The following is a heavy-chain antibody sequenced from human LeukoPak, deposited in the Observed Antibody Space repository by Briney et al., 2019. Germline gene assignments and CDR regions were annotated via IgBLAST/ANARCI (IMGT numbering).Heavy chain of an antibody. CDR2: IYTSGST. V-gene: IGHV4-61*02. D-gene: IGHD1-26*01. CDR1: GGSISSGSYY. J-gene: IGHJ6*03. CDR3: ARRYYDLNYYYYYMDV. Sequence: SETLSLTCTVSGGSISSGSYYWSWIRQPAGKGLEWIGRIYTSGSTNYNPSLKSRVTISVDTSKNQFSLKLSSVTAADTAVYYCARRYYDLNYYYYYMDVWGKGTTVTVSS.